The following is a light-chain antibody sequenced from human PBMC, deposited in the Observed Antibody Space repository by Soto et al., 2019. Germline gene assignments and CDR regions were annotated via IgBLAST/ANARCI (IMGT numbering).Light chain of an antibody. J-gene: IGKJ2*01. CDR3: QQYYNWPRT. Sequence: EVVVTQSPATLSVSPGARATLSCRASQSVGNNLAWYQQKPGQPPRLLIYGAFNRATGLPTRFSGSGSGTEFTLTISSLQSEDFAVYYCQQYYNWPRTFGQGTKLEI. CDR2: GAF. V-gene: IGKV3-15*01. CDR1: QSVGNN.